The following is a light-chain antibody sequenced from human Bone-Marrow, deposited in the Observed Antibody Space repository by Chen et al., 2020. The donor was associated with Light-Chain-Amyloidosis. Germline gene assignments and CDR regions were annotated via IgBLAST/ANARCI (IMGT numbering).Light chain of an antibody. CDR1: QTISSNY. J-gene: IGKJ4*01. V-gene: IGKV3-20*01. CDR2: GSS. CDR3: QQDGTSPLT. Sequence: EILLTQSPGTLSLSPGAGANLSCRASQTISSNYLTWYQQKFGQAPRLLIYGSSSRGTGTPDRGTGSGSGTDFTLTINRLEPEDFAMYYCQQDGTSPLTYGGGTKVEIK.